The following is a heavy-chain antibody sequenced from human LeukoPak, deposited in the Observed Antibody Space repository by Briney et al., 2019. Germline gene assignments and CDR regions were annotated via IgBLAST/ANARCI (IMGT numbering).Heavy chain of an antibody. CDR3: ARDQVTRRYNSSPFDY. D-gene: IGHD6-13*01. Sequence: SETLSLTCTVSGGSISSSGYCWGWIRQPPGKGLEWIGSIDYSGNTNYNPSLKSRVTMSVDTSKNQFSLKLSSVTAADTAVYYCARDQVTRRYNSSPFDYWGQGTLVTVSS. V-gene: IGHV4-39*07. J-gene: IGHJ4*02. CDR2: IDYSGNT. CDR1: GGSISSSGYC.